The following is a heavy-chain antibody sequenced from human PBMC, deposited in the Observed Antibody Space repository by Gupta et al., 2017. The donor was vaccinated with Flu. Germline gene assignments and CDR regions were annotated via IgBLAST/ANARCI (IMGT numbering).Heavy chain of an antibody. V-gene: IGHV3-23*05. D-gene: IGHD3-16*01. CDR2: IYHSGNNT. Sequence: APGKGSRWVSTIYHSGNNTLYANSVKGRFIIYRDNSKNIVFIQLTTLRIDDSALYYCAPNWGHLDPLADRFDPWGQGTLVTVSS. J-gene: IGHJ5*02. CDR3: APNWGHLDPLADRFDP.